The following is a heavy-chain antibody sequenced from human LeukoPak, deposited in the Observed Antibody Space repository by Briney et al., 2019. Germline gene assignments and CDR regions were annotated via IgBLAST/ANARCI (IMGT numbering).Heavy chain of an antibody. Sequence: PSETLSLTCAVYGGSFSGYYWSWIRQPPGEGLEWIGEINHSGGTNYNPSLKSRVTTSVDTSKNQFSLKLSSVTAADTAVYYCARGYSSGWYRGSHSFDPWGQGILVTVSS. CDR3: ARGYSSGWYRGSHSFDP. CDR1: GGSFSGYY. J-gene: IGHJ5*02. D-gene: IGHD6-19*01. CDR2: INHSGGT. V-gene: IGHV4-34*01.